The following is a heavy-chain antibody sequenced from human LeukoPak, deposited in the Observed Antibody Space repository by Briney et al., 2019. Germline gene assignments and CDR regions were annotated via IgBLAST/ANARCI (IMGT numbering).Heavy chain of an antibody. V-gene: IGHV1-3*03. CDR1: GYTFTSYA. D-gene: IGHD3-22*01. CDR3: AVGDYFYDTRFDY. CDR2: INAGNGNT. Sequence: ASVKVSCKASGYTFTSYAMHWVRQAPGQRLEWMGWINAGNGNTKYSQEFQGRVTITRDTSASTAYMDLNSLRSEDMAVYYCAVGDYFYDTRFDYWGQGILVTVSS. J-gene: IGHJ4*02.